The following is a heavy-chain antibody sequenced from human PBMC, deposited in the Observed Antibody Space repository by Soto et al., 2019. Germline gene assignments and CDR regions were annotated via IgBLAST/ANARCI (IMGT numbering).Heavy chain of an antibody. CDR2: IYHSGST. D-gene: IGHD6-19*01. CDR3: ARDQYLAVAAPGWNYGVDV. V-gene: IGHV4-4*02. Sequence: PSETRSLTCAVSGGSISSSNWWSWVRQPPGKGLEWIGEIYHSGSTNYNPSLKSRVTISVDKSKNQFSLKLSSVTAADTAVYYCARDQYLAVAAPGWNYGVDVWGQGTTVTVSS. CDR1: GGSISSSNW. J-gene: IGHJ6*02.